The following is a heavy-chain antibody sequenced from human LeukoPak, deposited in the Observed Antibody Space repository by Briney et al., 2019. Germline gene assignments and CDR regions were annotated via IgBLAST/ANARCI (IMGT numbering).Heavy chain of an antibody. J-gene: IGHJ6*02. CDR2: ISSSSSYI. D-gene: IGHD2-2*01. Sequence: GGALRLSCAASGFTLSSYSMNWVRQAPGNGLEWVSSISSSSSYIYYADSVKGRFTISRDNAKNSLYLQMNSLRAEDTAVYYCARESGCSSTSCYPDYSGMDVWGQGTTVTVSS. V-gene: IGHV3-21*01. CDR3: ARESGCSSTSCYPDYSGMDV. CDR1: GFTLSSYS.